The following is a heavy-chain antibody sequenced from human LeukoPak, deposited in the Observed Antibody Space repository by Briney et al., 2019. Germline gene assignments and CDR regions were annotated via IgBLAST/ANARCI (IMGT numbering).Heavy chain of an antibody. D-gene: IGHD3-22*01. CDR1: GFTFSSYA. Sequence: GGSLRLSCAASGFTFSSYAMSWVRQAPGKGLEWVSAISGSGGSTYYADSVKGRFTISRDNSKNTLYLQMNSLRAEDTAVYYCAKDPPRGYYYDSSGYYWGQGTLVTVSS. CDR2: ISGSGGST. V-gene: IGHV3-23*01. CDR3: AKDPPRGYYYDSSGYY. J-gene: IGHJ4*02.